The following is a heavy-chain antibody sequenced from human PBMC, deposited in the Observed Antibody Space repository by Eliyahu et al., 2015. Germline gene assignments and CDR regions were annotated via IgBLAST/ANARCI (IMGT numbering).Heavy chain of an antibody. CDR1: GYTXTRYX. Sequence: QLVQSGAEVKKPGASXKVSCKASGYTXTRYXMHWVRQAPGQGLEGMGIINPSSGTTSYAQKFQGRVTMTRDTSTSTVYMDLSSLRFEDTAVYYCARGGGIPGTGGHFDFWGQGTLVTVSS. J-gene: IGHJ4*02. V-gene: IGHV1-46*03. CDR2: INPSSGTT. D-gene: IGHD1-7*01. CDR3: ARGGGIPGTGGHFDF.